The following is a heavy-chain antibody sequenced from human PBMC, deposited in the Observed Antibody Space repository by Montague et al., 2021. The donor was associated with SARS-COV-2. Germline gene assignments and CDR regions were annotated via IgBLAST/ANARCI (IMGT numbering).Heavy chain of an antibody. V-gene: IGHV3-48*03. CDR3: ATHKYCTLHDSLHGRHYFDH. CDR1: GFAFFNFD. Sequence: SLRLSCAASGFAFFNFDMAWVRQAPEMGLEWISYISSSGATIFYADSLKGRFTISRDNIQNSLYLQMNSLRAEGTAVYYCATHKYCTLHDSLHGRHYFDHWGQGTLVSVSS. J-gene: IGHJ4*02. CDR2: ISSSGATI. D-gene: IGHD2-8*01.